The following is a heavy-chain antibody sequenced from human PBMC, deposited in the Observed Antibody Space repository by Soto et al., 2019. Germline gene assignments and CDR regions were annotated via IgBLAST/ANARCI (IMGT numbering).Heavy chain of an antibody. J-gene: IGHJ6*02. V-gene: IGHV1-8*01. CDR1: GYTFTSYD. CDR2: MNPNSGNT. CDR3: ARGLEIAARPSYYYYGMDV. Sequence: ASVKVSCKASGYTFTSYDINWVRQATGQGLEWMGWMNPNSGNTGYAQKFQGRVTMTRNTSISTAYMELSSLRSEDTAVYYCARGLEIAARPSYYYYGMDVWGQGTTV. D-gene: IGHD6-6*01.